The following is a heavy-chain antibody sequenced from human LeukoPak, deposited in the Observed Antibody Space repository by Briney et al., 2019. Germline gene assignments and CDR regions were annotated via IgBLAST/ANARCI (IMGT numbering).Heavy chain of an antibody. V-gene: IGHV4-34*01. CDR1: GGSFSGYY. D-gene: IGHD6-13*01. CDR2: INHSGST. J-gene: IGHJ4*02. Sequence: SETLSLTCAVYGGSFSGYYWSWIRQPPGKGLEWIGEINHSGSTNYNPSLKSRVTISVDTSKNQFSLKLSSVTAADTAVYYCARGRAAAAAPNDYWGQGTLVPVSS. CDR3: ARGRAAAAAPNDY.